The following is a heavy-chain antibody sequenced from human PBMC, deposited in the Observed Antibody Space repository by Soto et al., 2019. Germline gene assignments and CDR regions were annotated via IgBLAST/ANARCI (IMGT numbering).Heavy chain of an antibody. V-gene: IGHV3-9*01. Sequence: GGSLRLSCAASGFTFDDYAMHWVRQAPGKGLEWVSGISWNSGSIGYADSVKGRFTISRDNAKNSLYLQMDSLRAEDTAFYFCAKAPPPMYDDFWSGYLGYFDYWGQGTQVTVSS. CDR3: AKAPPPMYDDFWSGYLGYFDY. D-gene: IGHD3-3*01. CDR2: ISWNSGSI. J-gene: IGHJ4*02. CDR1: GFTFDDYA.